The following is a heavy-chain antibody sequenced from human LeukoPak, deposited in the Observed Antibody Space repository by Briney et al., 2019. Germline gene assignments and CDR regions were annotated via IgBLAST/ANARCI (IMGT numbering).Heavy chain of an antibody. J-gene: IGHJ4*02. Sequence: SETLSLTCAVYGGSFSGYYWSWIRQPPGKGLEWIGEISHSGSTNYNPSLKSRVTISVDTSKNQFSLKMSSVTAADAAVYYCARGSVAGTNLPYFDYWGQGTLVTVSS. CDR1: GGSFSGYY. D-gene: IGHD6-19*01. V-gene: IGHV4-34*01. CDR3: ARGSVAGTNLPYFDY. CDR2: ISHSGST.